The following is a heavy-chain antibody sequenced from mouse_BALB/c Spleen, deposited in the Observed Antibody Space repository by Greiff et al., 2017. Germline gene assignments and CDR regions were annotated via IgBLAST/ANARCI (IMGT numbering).Heavy chain of an antibody. Sequence: VKLMESGPGLVAPSQSLSITCTVSGFSLTGYGVNWVRQPPGKGLEWLGMIWGDGSTDYNSALKSRLSISKDNSKSQVFLKMNSLQTDDTARYYCAREGGSNYGYYAMDYWGQGTSVTVSS. V-gene: IGHV2-6-7*01. D-gene: IGHD1-1*01. CDR2: IWGDGST. CDR3: AREGGSNYGYYAMDY. CDR1: GFSLTGYG. J-gene: IGHJ4*01.